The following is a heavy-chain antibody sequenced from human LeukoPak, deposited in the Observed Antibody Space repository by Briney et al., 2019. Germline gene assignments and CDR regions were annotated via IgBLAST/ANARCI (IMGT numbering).Heavy chain of an antibody. D-gene: IGHD2-15*01. J-gene: IGHJ6*03. CDR1: GFTFSSYG. Sequence: SGGSLRLSCAASGFTFSSYGMSWVRQAPGKGLEWVSAISGSGGSTYYADSVKGRFTISRDNSKNTLYLQMNSLRAEDTAVYYCAKEGYCSGGSCYSDDYYYYMDVWGKGTTVTISS. CDR2: ISGSGGST. CDR3: AKEGYCSGGSCYSDDYYYYMDV. V-gene: IGHV3-23*01.